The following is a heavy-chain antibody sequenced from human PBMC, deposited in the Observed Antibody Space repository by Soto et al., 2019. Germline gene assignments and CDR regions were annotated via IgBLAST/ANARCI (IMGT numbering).Heavy chain of an antibody. J-gene: IGHJ6*03. CDR2: IWCDGSNT. CDR3: AKDPHSSSWYYYYYYMDV. Sequence: GGSLRLSCAASGFTFSSYGMHWVRQAPGKGLEWVAVIWCDGSNTYYADSVKGRFTISRDNSKNTLYLQMNSLRAEDTAEYYCAKDPHSSSWYYYYYYMDVWGNGTTVTVSS. CDR1: GFTFSSYG. D-gene: IGHD6-13*01. V-gene: IGHV3-33*06.